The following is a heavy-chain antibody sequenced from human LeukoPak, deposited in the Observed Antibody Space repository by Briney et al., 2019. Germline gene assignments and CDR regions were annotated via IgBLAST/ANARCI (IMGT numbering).Heavy chain of an antibody. CDR3: TRPSSGDSSGYWAFDI. V-gene: IGHV3-73*01. J-gene: IGHJ3*02. CDR2: IRSKANSYAT. Sequence: GGSLRLSCAASGFTFSGSAMHWVRQASGEGLEWVGRIRSKANSYATAYAASVKGRFTISRDDSKNTAYLQMNSLKTEDTAVYYCTRPSSGDSSGYWAFDIWGQGTMVTVSS. CDR1: GFTFSGSA. D-gene: IGHD3-22*01.